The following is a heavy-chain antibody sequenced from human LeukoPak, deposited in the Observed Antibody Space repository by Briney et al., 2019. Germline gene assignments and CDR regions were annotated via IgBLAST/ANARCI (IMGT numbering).Heavy chain of an antibody. CDR3: ARRGVVIRVILVGFHKEAFYFDS. J-gene: IGHJ4*02. D-gene: IGHD3-22*01. CDR2: ISDSGGST. CDR1: GITVSSTY. Sequence: PGGSLRLSCAAPGITVSSTYMSWVRQAPGKGLEWVAGISDSGGSTNYADSVKGRFTISRDNPKNTLYLQMNSLRAEDTAVYFCARRGVVIRVILVGFHKEAFYFDSWGQGALVTVSS. V-gene: IGHV3-53*01.